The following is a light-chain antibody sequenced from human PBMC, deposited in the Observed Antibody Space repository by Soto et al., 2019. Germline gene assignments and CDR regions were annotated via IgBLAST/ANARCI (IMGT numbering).Light chain of an antibody. J-gene: IGKJ4*01. CDR3: QEADSFPLT. Sequence: DIQMTQSPSSVSASVGDRVTITCRASQGISRWVAWYQQRPWNAPKLLIYAASSLQSGVPSRFSGTGSGTDFTLTISSLQPDDFQTYYCQEADSFPLTFGGGTKVEIK. CDR2: AAS. V-gene: IGKV1-12*01. CDR1: QGISRW.